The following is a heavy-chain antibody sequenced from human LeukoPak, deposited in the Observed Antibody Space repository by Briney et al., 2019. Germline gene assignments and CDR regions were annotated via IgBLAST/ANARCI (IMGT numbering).Heavy chain of an antibody. J-gene: IGHJ5*02. CDR3: ARRRVTFDP. CDR2: MYNRGDT. CDR1: DGSISGNY. V-gene: IGHV4-59*01. D-gene: IGHD3-10*01. Sequence: PSETLSLTCTVPDGSISGNYWSWIRQPPGKGLDWIGYMYNRGDTNPTPSLKRRVPMSLDTSNPQFYLRLSSVTAADTAVYYCARRRVTFDPWGQGILVTVSS.